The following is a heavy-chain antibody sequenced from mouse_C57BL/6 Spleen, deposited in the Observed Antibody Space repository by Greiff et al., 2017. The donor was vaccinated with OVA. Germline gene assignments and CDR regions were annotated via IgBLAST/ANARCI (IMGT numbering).Heavy chain of an antibody. Sequence: QVHVKQSGAELARPGASVKLSCKASGYTFTSYGISWVKQRTGQGLEWIGEIYPRSGNTYYNEKFKGKATLTADKSSSTAYMELRSLTSEDSAVDFCARTGTTVRYFDVWGTGTTVTVSS. CDR3: ARTGTTVRYFDV. CDR1: GYTFTSYG. D-gene: IGHD1-1*01. V-gene: IGHV1-81*01. J-gene: IGHJ1*03. CDR2: IYPRSGNT.